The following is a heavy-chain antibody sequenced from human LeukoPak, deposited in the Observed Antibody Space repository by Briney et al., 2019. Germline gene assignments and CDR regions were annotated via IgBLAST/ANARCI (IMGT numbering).Heavy chain of an antibody. J-gene: IGHJ4*02. CDR3: ARGRGAEVDY. Sequence: GRSLRLSCAASGFTFSSYGMHWVRQAPGKGLEWVAVIWHDGSNKYYADSVKGRFTISRDNSKNTLYLQMDSLRAEDTAVYYCARGRGAEVDYWGQGTLVTVSS. CDR1: GFTFSSYG. CDR2: IWHDGSNK. D-gene: IGHD3-10*01. V-gene: IGHV3-33*01.